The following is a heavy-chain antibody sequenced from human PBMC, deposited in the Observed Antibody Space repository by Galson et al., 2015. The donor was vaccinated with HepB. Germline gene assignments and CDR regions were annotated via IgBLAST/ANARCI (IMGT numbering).Heavy chain of an antibody. CDR1: GFTFSSYG. V-gene: IGHV3-30*18. D-gene: IGHD2-15*01. CDR2: ISYDGSNK. J-gene: IGHJ6*02. CDR3: AKETEEVVVAAHYYYYYGMDV. Sequence: SLRLSCAASGFTFSSYGMHWVRQAPGKGLEWVAVISYDGSNKYYADSVKGRFTISRDNSKNTLYLQMNSLRAEDTAVYYCAKETEEVVVAAHYYYYYGMDVWGQGTTVTVSS.